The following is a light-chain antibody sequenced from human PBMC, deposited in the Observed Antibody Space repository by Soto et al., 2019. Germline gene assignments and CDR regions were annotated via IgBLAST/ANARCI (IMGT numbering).Light chain of an antibody. CDR2: DVR. CDR1: GSDIGGYNY. V-gene: IGLV2-14*01. CDR3: SAYTGSNTVL. Sequence: QSALTQAASVSGSPGQSITISCTGTGSDIGGYNYFSWYQQHPGKAPKLVIYDVRHRPSGVSNRFSGSKSGNTASLTISGLQAEDEADYYCSAYTGSNTVLFGGGTKLTVL. J-gene: IGLJ2*01.